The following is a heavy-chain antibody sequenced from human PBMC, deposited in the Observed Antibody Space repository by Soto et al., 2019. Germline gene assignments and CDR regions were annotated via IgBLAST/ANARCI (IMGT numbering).Heavy chain of an antibody. CDR1: GFTFSTYT. D-gene: IGHD3-22*01. J-gene: IGHJ4*02. CDR2: ISSSSGYI. V-gene: IGHV3-21*01. Sequence: GGSLRLSCAASGFTFSTYTMNWVRQAPGKGLEWVSSISSSSGYIYYADSVKGRFTISRDNAKNSLYLQMNDLRAEDTAVYYCARGHRFTMIVVVTYFDYWGQGTLVTVSS. CDR3: ARGHRFTMIVVVTYFDY.